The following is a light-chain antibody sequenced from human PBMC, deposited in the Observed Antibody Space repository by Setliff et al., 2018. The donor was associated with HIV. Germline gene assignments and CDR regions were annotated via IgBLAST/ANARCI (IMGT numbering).Light chain of an antibody. CDR3: CSYAGTYTYR. CDR2: DVT. Sequence: QSALTQPRSVSGSPGQSVTFSCTGSSSDIGAYNYVSWYQQHPGKAPKLIIYDVTKRPSGVPDRFSGSKSGDTASLTISGLQSEDEADYYCCSYAGTYTYRFGTGPRSPS. CDR1: SSDIGAYNY. V-gene: IGLV2-11*01. J-gene: IGLJ1*01.